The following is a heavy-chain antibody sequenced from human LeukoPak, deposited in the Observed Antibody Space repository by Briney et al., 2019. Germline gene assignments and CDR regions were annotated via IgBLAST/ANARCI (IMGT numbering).Heavy chain of an antibody. V-gene: IGHV3-21*01. D-gene: IGHD3-10*01. Sequence: KPGGSLRLSCAASGFTFSSYSMNWVRQASGKGLEWVSSISSSSSYIYYADSVKGRFTISRDNAKNSLYLQMNSLRAEDTAVYYCAREIYGSGSYYTDAFDIWGQGTMVTVSS. J-gene: IGHJ3*02. CDR2: ISSSSSYI. CDR1: GFTFSSYS. CDR3: AREIYGSGSYYTDAFDI.